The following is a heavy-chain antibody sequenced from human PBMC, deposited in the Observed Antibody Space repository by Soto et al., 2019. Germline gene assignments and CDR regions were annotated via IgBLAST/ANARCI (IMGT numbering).Heavy chain of an antibody. CDR3: ARCKVNYMSATYYFDS. J-gene: IGHJ4*02. CDR2: IIPVLDTA. D-gene: IGHD2-15*01. V-gene: IGHV1-69*01. Sequence: QLQLVQSGAAVMKPGSSVKVSCKTSGGTFTVSAFSWVRQAPGQGPEWMGGIIPVLDTANYAQKFQGRLTIAADQSTNTVHIELTGLRTGDTAIYFCARCKVNYMSATYYFDSWRQGTLVTVSS. CDR1: GGTFTVSA.